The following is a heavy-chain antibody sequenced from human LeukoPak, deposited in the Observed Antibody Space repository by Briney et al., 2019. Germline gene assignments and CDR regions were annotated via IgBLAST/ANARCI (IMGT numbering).Heavy chain of an antibody. CDR3: ARDIQWTLDFDY. D-gene: IGHD6-19*01. CDR1: GGSISSSSYY. V-gene: IGHV4-39*07. Sequence: SETLSLTCTVSGGSISSSSYYWGWIRQPPGKGLEWIGSIYYSGSTYYNPSLKSRVTISVDTSKNQFSLKLSSVTAADTAVYYCARDIQWTLDFDYWGQGTLVTVSS. CDR2: IYYSGST. J-gene: IGHJ4*02.